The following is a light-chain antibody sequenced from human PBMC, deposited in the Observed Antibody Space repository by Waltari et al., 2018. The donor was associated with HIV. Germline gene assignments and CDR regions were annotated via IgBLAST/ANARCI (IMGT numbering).Light chain of an antibody. CDR2: RNN. Sequence: QSVLTQPPSASGTPGQRVTISCSGSSSNIGSNYVYWYQQLTGTAPKLLIYRNNPRPSGVPDRFSGSKSGTSASLAISGLRSEDEADYYCAAWDDSLSVWVFGGGTKLTVL. J-gene: IGLJ3*02. CDR3: AAWDDSLSVWV. CDR1: SSNIGSNY. V-gene: IGLV1-47*01.